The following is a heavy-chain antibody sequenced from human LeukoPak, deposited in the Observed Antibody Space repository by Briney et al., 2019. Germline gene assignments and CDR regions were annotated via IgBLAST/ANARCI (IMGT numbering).Heavy chain of an antibody. J-gene: IGHJ4*02. Sequence: PSETLSLTCAVYGGSFSGYYWSWIRQPPGKGLEWIGEINHSGSTNYNPSLKSRVTISVDTSKTQFSLKLSSVTAANTAVYYCARAPLTYYGSGNYRDYWGQGTLVTVSS. CDR3: ARAPLTYYGSGNYRDY. V-gene: IGHV4-34*09. CDR1: GGSFSGYY. D-gene: IGHD3-10*01. CDR2: INHSGST.